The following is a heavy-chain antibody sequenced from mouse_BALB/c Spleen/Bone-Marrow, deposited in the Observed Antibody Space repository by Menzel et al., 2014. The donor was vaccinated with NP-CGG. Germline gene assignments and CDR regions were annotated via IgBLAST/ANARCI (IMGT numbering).Heavy chain of an antibody. CDR2: IWSGGST. CDR1: GFSFXNYG. D-gene: IGHD4-1*01. V-gene: IGHV2-2*02. J-gene: IGHJ2*01. CDR3: ARNPVGRNYFDY. Sequence: VQLVESGPGLVQPSQSLSITCTVSGFSFXNYGVHWVRQSPGKGLEWLGVIWSGGSTDYNAAFISRLSISKDNSKSQVFFKMNSLQVNDTAIYYCARNPVGRNYFDYWGQGTTLTVSS.